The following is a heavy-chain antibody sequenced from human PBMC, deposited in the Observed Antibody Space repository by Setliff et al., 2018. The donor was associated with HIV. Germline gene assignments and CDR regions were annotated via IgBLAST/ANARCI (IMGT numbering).Heavy chain of an antibody. J-gene: IGHJ4*02. V-gene: IGHV3-23*01. CDR2: ISHSGETT. CDR3: ARVLSFDY. Sequence: GGSLRLSCAASGFTFSTFAMSWVRQAPGKGLEWVSTISHSGETTYFADSVKGRFTISRDNAKNTLYLQMNSLRAEDTAVYYCARVLSFDYWGQGTLVTVSS. CDR1: GFTFSTFA.